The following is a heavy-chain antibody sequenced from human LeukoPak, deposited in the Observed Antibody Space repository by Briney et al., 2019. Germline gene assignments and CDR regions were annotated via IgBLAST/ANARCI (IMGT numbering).Heavy chain of an antibody. CDR3: ARDSGTTGEVKFDP. Sequence: SETLSLTCAVYGGSSSGYYWSCIRQPPGKGLEWIGEINHSGSTNYNPSLKSRVTISVDTSKNQFSLKLSSVTAADTAVYYCARDSGTTGEVKFDPWGQGTLVTVSS. J-gene: IGHJ5*02. V-gene: IGHV4-34*01. CDR1: GGSSSGYY. D-gene: IGHD3-10*01. CDR2: INHSGST.